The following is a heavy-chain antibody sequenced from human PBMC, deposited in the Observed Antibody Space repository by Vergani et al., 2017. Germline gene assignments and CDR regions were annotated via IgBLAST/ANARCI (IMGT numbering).Heavy chain of an antibody. J-gene: IGHJ6*02. CDR1: GGSLSSYY. CDR3: ARVSENYYYYYGMDV. D-gene: IGHD3-10*01. Sequence: QVQLQESGPGLVKPSETLSLTCTGSGGSLSSYYWSWIRQPPGKGLGWIGYIYYSGNTNYSPSLKIRVTISVDTSKNQFSLRRTSVTAADTAGYYCARVSENYYYYYGMDVWGQGTTVTVSS. V-gene: IGHV4-59*01. CDR2: IYYSGNT.